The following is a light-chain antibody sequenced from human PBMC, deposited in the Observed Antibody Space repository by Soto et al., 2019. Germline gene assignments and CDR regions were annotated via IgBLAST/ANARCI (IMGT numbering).Light chain of an antibody. CDR1: QSVRSN. CDR3: QQYKNWPPIT. V-gene: IGKV3-15*01. CDR2: GAF. J-gene: IGKJ5*01. Sequence: EIVMTPSPVTLSVSPEERATLSCRASQSVRSNLAWYQQKPGQAPSLLIYGAFTRATGIPTRFSGTGSGTEFILTISSLQSEDFAVYYCQQYKNWPPITFGQGTRLEIK.